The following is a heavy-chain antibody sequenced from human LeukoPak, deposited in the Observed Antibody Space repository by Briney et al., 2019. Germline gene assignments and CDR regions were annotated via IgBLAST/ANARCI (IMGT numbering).Heavy chain of an antibody. J-gene: IGHJ3*01. Sequence: GGSLRLSCAASGFTFSDHFMDWVRQAPGKGLEWVGRIRKKPNSYTTEYAASVKGRFTISRDDSKNSLYLQMNSLEAEDTGVYYCARVSAVTGATDALDFWGQGAMVTVSS. CDR2: IRKKPNSYTT. D-gene: IGHD1-20*01. CDR1: GFTFSDHF. CDR3: ARVSAVTGATDALDF. V-gene: IGHV3-72*01.